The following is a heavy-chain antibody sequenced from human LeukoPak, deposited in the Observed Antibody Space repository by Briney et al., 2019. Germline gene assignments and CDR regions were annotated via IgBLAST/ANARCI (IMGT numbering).Heavy chain of an antibody. CDR1: RFTFNTYW. Sequence: GGSLRLSCAASRFTFNTYWMSWVRQAPGKGLEWVANIKEDGSEKYYVDSVKGRFTISRDNAKNSLYLQMNSLRAEDTAVYYCARAGNPGSVDYWGQGTLVTVSS. V-gene: IGHV3-7*01. CDR3: ARAGNPGSVDY. J-gene: IGHJ4*02. CDR2: IKEDGSEK. D-gene: IGHD1-14*01.